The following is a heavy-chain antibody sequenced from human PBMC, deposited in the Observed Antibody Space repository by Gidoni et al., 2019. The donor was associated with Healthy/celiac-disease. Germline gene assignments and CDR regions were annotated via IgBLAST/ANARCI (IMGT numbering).Heavy chain of an antibody. J-gene: IGHJ4*02. CDR1: GFTFSSYA. D-gene: IGHD3-3*01. Sequence: EVQLLESGGGLVQPGGSLRLSCAASGFTFSSYAMSWVRQAPGKGLEWVSAISGSGGSTYYADSVKGRFTISRDNSKNTLYLQMNSLRAEDTAVYYCAKMVSSYDFWSGLTGVVDYWGQGTLVTVSS. V-gene: IGHV3-23*01. CDR2: ISGSGGST. CDR3: AKMVSSYDFWSGLTGVVDY.